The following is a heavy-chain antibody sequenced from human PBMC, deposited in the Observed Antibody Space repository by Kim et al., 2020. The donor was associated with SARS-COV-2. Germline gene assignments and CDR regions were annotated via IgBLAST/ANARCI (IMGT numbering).Heavy chain of an antibody. V-gene: IGHV4-34*01. CDR1: GGSFSGYY. CDR2: INHSGST. J-gene: IGHJ6*01. CDR3: ARAPYYYGSGSLRHYYGM. D-gene: IGHD3-10*01. Sequence: SETLSLTCAVYGGSFSGYYWSWIRQPPGKGLEWIGEINHSGSTNYNPSLKSRVTISVDTSKNQFSLKLSSVTAADTAVYYCARAPYYYGSGSLRHYYGM.